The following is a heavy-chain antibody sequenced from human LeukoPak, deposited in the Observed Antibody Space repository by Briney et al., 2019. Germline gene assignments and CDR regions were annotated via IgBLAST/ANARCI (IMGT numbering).Heavy chain of an antibody. Sequence: GESLKISCKGSGYRFPIYWVAWVRQMPGKGLEWMGVTYPGDSDTRYSPSFQGQVTISADKSLSTAYLQWSSLKASDTAMYYCERHVYADTYYVNYCFDYWGQGTLVTVSS. D-gene: IGHD3-16*01. CDR1: GYRFPIYW. CDR3: ERHVYADTYYVNYCFDY. CDR2: TYPGDSDT. V-gene: IGHV5-51*01. J-gene: IGHJ4*02.